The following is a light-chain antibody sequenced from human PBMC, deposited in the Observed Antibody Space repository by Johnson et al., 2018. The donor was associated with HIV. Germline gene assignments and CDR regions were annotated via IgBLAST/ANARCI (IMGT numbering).Light chain of an antibody. CDR3: ATWDPTLSTGGV. J-gene: IGLJ1*01. Sequence: QSVLTQPPSVSAAPGQRVTISCSGASSTFGNSYISWYQLLPGSPPKLLVFKNNERPSGIPDRFSGSNSGTSATLDITGLQTGDEADYYCATWDPTLSTGGVFGAGTKVTVL. CDR1: SSTFGNSY. V-gene: IGLV1-51*02. CDR2: KNN.